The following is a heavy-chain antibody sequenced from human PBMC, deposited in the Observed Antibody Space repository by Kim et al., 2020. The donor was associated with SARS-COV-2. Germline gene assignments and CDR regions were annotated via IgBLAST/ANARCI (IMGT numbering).Heavy chain of an antibody. Sequence: SETLSLTCTVSGYSISSGYYWGWIRQPPGKGLEWIGSIYHSGSTYYNPSLKSRVTISVDTSKNQFSLKLSSVTAADTAVYYCARDKDSYGLGTSLGYFDYWGQGTLVTVSS. D-gene: IGHD5-18*01. J-gene: IGHJ4*02. CDR3: ARDKDSYGLGTSLGYFDY. V-gene: IGHV4-38-2*02. CDR2: IYHSGST. CDR1: GYSISSGYY.